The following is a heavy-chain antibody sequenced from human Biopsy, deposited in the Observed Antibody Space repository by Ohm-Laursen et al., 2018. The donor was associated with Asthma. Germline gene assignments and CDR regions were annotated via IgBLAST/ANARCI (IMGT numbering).Heavy chain of an antibody. CDR3: ARDVSYGSGGSGA. J-gene: IGHJ5*02. D-gene: IGHD3-10*01. Sequence: SSVKVSCKASGGTFSSYEINWVRQAPGQGLEWMGGIIPIFETAHYAQKFRGRITINADESTSTIYMVLSSLRSEDTAVYYCARDVSYGSGGSGAWGQGTMVTVSS. CDR1: GGTFSSYE. CDR2: IIPIFETA. V-gene: IGHV1-69*01.